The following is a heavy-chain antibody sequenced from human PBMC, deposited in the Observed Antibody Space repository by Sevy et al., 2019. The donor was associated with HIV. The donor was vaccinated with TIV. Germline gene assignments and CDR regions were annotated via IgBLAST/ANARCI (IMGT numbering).Heavy chain of an antibody. Sequence: GESLKISCKGAGFSFTNYWIGWVRQMPGKGLEWMGNIYPDDSDTIYSPSFQGQVTISADKSITTAYLHWSSLKASDXXXXXXXXXXXXXEGAFDFWGQGTMVTVSS. J-gene: IGHJ3*01. CDR1: GFSFTNYW. CDR3: XXXXXXXEGAFDF. V-gene: IGHV5-51*01. CDR2: IYPDDSDT.